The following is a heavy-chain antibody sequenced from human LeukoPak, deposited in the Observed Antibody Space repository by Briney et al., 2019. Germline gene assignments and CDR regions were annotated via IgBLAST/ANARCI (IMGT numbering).Heavy chain of an antibody. CDR2: IWYDGSSK. V-gene: IGHV3-33*08. J-gene: IGHJ4*02. D-gene: IGHD3-22*01. Sequence: GGSLRLSCAASGFTFSSYGMHWVRQAPGKGLEWVAVIWYDGSSKYYADSVKGRFTISRDNSKNTLYLQMNSLRAEDTAVYYCAREGYYDSPLLLDYWGQGTLVTVSS. CDR1: GFTFSSYG. CDR3: AREGYYDSPLLLDY.